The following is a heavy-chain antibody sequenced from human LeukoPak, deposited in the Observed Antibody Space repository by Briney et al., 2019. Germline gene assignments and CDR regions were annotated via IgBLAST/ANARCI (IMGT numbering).Heavy chain of an antibody. CDR3: ARDRDIVPHQPHY. D-gene: IGHD2-2*01. J-gene: IGHJ4*02. V-gene: IGHV4-4*02. Sequence: SETLSLTCTVSGVSIMVSNWWIWVRQSPGQGLEWIGEVYHDGNSNYNPSLKTQVTISVDKPKNQFSLNLHSVTAADTAVYFCARDRDIVPHQPHYWGQGTLVTVSS. CDR1: GVSIMVSNW. CDR2: VYHDGNS.